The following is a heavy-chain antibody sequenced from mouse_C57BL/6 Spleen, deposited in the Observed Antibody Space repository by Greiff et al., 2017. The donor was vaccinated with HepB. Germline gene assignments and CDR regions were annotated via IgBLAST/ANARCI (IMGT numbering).Heavy chain of an antibody. V-gene: IGHV1-53*01. CDR2: INPSNGGT. CDR3: ARAITTVGDYYAMDY. J-gene: IGHJ4*01. CDR1: GYTFTSYW. Sequence: QVQLQQPGTELVKPGASVKLSCKASGYTFTSYWMHWVKQRPGQGLEWIGNINPSNGGTNYNEKFKSKATLTVDKSSSTAYMQLSSLTSEDSAVYYWARAITTVGDYYAMDYWGQGTSVTVSS. D-gene: IGHD1-1*01.